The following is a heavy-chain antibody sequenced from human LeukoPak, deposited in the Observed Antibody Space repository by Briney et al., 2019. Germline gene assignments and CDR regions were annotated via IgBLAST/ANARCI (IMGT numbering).Heavy chain of an antibody. J-gene: IGHJ5*02. Sequence: PSETLSLTCTVSGGSISSSSYYWGWIRQPPGKGLEWIGSIYYSGSTYYNPSLKSRVTISVDTSKNQFSLKLSSVTAADTAVYYCARHTYRHYDFSFDPWGQGTLVTVSS. CDR1: GGSISSSSYY. V-gene: IGHV4-39*01. D-gene: IGHD3-3*01. CDR3: ARHTYRHYDFSFDP. CDR2: IYYSGST.